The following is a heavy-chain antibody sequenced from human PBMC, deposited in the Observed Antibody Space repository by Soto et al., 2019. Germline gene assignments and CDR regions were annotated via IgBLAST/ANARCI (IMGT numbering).Heavy chain of an antibody. CDR1: GFTFSDYY. D-gene: IGHD3-10*01. Sequence: PGGSLRLSCAASGFTFSDYYMSWIRQAPGKGLEWVSYISSSSSSTTYADSVKGRFTISRDNAKNSLYLQMNSLRAEDTAVYYWARYYYASGSYHYYFDYWGQGTLVTVSS. CDR2: ISSSSSST. J-gene: IGHJ4*02. CDR3: ARYYYASGSYHYYFDY. V-gene: IGHV3-11*06.